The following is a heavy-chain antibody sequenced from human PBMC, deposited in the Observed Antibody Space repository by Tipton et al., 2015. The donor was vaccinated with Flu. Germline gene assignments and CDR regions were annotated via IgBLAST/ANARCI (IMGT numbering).Heavy chain of an antibody. V-gene: IGHV4-59*01. CDR3: ARGERLLGY. D-gene: IGHD6-25*01. Sequence: LRLSCTVSGGSISSYYWSWVRQPPGKGLEWIGYVYYSGSTYYNPSLTNYNPSLKSRVSISVDTSKNQFSLTLSSVTTADTAVYYCARGERLLGYWGQGTLVTVSS. CDR1: GGSISSYY. J-gene: IGHJ4*02. CDR2: VYYSGSTYYNPSLT.